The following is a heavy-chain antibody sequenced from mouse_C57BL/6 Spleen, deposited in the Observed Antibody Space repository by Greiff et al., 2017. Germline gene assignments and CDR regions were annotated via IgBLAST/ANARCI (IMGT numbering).Heavy chain of an antibody. J-gene: IGHJ2*01. CDR2: ISSGGDYI. CDR1: GFTFSSYA. D-gene: IGHD2-3*01. Sequence: EVQLQESGAGLVKPGGSLKLSCAASGFTFSSYAMSWVRQTPEKRLEWVAYISSGGDYIYYADTVKGRFTISRDNARNTLYLQMSSLKSEDTAMYYCTREGESVVTTYFDYWGQGTTLTVSS. CDR3: TREGESVVTTYFDY. V-gene: IGHV5-9-1*02.